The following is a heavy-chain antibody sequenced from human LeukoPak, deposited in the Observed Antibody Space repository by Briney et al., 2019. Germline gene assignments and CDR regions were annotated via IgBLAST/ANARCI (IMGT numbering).Heavy chain of an antibody. J-gene: IGHJ4*02. CDR2: IYYSGST. D-gene: IGHD4-23*01. V-gene: IGHV4-59*01. CDR1: GGSISSYY. Sequence: SETLSLTCTVLGGSISSYYWSWLRQSRGKGLEWIGFIYYSGSTYYNPSLKGRVTMSVDTSKNQVSLKLTSVTVADTAVYYCARDRSGNSGYWGQGTLVTVSS. CDR3: ARDRSGNSGY.